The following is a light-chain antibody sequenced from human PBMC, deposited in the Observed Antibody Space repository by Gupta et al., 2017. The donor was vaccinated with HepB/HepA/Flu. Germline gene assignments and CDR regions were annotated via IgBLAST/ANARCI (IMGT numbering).Light chain of an antibody. CDR2: GNT. CDR1: SSNIGAHYD. J-gene: IGLJ3*02. V-gene: IGLV1-40*01. Sequence: QSVVTQPPSVSGAPRQRVTISCTGSSSNIGAHYDVHWYQQLPGTAPKLLIYGNTNRPSGVPDRFSGSKSGTSASLAITGLQAEDEADYYCQSYDNSLSGWVFGGGTKLTVL. CDR3: QSYDNSLSGWV.